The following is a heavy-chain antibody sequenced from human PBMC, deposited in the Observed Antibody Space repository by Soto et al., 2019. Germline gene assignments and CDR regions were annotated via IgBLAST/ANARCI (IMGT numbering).Heavy chain of an antibody. J-gene: IGHJ4*02. CDR3: VGGQYYFDY. D-gene: IGHD3-10*01. V-gene: IGHV3-30*03. CDR2: ISYDGSNR. CDR1: RFPFTTYG. Sequence: QVQLVESGGGVVQPGRSLRLSCAASRFPFTTYGIQWVREGPGKGLEWVAVISYDGSNRFYADSVKGRFTISRDNSKNTLFLQMNSPRPEDTALYYCVGGQYYFDYRGQGTLVIVSS.